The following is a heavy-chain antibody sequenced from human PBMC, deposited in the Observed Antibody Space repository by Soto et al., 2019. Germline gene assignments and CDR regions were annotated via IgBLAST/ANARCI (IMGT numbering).Heavy chain of an antibody. D-gene: IGHD1-26*01. V-gene: IGHV1-69*04. Sequence: GASVKVSCKASGGTFSSYTISWVRQAPGQGLEWMGRIIPILGIANYAQKFQGRVTMTEDTSTDTAYMELSSLRSEDTAVYYCATDSRELLLGYFDYWGQGTLVTVS. J-gene: IGHJ4*02. CDR3: ATDSRELLLGYFDY. CDR1: GGTFSSYT. CDR2: IIPILGIA.